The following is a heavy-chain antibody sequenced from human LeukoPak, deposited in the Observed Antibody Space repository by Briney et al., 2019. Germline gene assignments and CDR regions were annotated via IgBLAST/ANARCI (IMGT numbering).Heavy chain of an antibody. J-gene: IGHJ3*02. V-gene: IGHV1-2*06. CDR3: ARDIAPRYYYDSSGYSHDAFDI. Sequence: ASVKVSCKASGYTFTGYYMHWVRQAPGQGLEWMGRINPNGGGTNYAQKFQGRVTMTRDTSISTAYMELSRLRSDDTAVYYCARDIAPRYYYDSSGYSHDAFDIWGQGTMVTVSS. CDR1: GYTFTGYY. D-gene: IGHD3-22*01. CDR2: INPNGGGT.